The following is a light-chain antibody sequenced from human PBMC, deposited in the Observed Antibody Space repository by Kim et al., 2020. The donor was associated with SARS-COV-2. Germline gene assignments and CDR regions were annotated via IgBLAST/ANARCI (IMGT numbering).Light chain of an antibody. Sequence: GQSFTISCTGTSSDIGGYVYVSWYQQHPGKVPKLIIYDVSKGPSGVSNRFTGSKSGNTASLTISGLQPEDEAEYYCSSYTSNNTLLFGGGTQLTVL. V-gene: IGLV2-14*04. CDR3: SSYTSNNTLL. CDR2: DVS. CDR1: SSDIGGYVY. J-gene: IGLJ2*01.